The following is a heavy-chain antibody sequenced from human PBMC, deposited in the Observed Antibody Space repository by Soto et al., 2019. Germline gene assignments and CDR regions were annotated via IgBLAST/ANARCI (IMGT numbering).Heavy chain of an antibody. D-gene: IGHD1-26*01. Sequence: SETLSLTCAVSGASIRSNNWWSWVRQPPGKGREWIGEIFHSGSTNYNPSLKTRLTISVDKSKNQFSLKLSSVTAADTAVYYCARVYSGSYSDSWGRGTLVTVSS. CDR1: GASIRSNNW. J-gene: IGHJ4*02. V-gene: IGHV4-4*02. CDR2: IFHSGST. CDR3: ARVYSGSYSDS.